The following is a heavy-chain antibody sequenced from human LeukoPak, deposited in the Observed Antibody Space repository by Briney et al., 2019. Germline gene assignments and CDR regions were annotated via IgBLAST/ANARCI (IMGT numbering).Heavy chain of an antibody. CDR2: ISYDGSNK. CDR3: ARGVRIAVAGYIDY. V-gene: IGHV3-30*04. D-gene: IGHD6-19*01. J-gene: IGHJ4*02. Sequence: PGGSLRLSCAASGFTFSTYAMHWVRQAPGKGLEGVAAISYDGSNKNYADSVKGRFTISRDNSKNTLYLQMNSLRAEDTAVYYCARGVRIAVAGYIDYWGQGTLVTVSS. CDR1: GFTFSTYA.